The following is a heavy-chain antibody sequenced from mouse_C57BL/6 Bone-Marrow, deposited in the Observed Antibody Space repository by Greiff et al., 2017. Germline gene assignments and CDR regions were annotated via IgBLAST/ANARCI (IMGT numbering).Heavy chain of an antibody. CDR2: IHPNSGST. CDR1: GYTFTSYW. J-gene: IGHJ3*01. D-gene: IGHD1-1*01. Sequence: QVQLQQPGAELVKPGASVKLSCKASGYTFTSYWMHWVKQRPGQGLEWIGMIHPNSGSTNYNEQFKSKATLTVDKSSSTAYMQLSSRTSEDSAGYYCARRDYYGSTRAWFAYWGQGTLVTVSA. V-gene: IGHV1-64*01. CDR3: ARRDYYGSTRAWFAY.